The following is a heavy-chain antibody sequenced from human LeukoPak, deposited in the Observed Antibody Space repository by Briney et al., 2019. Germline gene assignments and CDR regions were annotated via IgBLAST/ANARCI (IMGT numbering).Heavy chain of an antibody. CDR2: ISSSSSYI. Sequence: GGSLRLSCAASGFTFSSYSMNWVRQAPGKGLEWVSSISSSSSYIYYADSEKGRFTISRDNAKNSLYLQMNSLRAEDTAAYYCARELVRGVRRGWFDPWGQGTLVTVSS. J-gene: IGHJ5*02. V-gene: IGHV3-21*01. CDR1: GFTFSSYS. D-gene: IGHD3-10*01. CDR3: ARELVRGVRRGWFDP.